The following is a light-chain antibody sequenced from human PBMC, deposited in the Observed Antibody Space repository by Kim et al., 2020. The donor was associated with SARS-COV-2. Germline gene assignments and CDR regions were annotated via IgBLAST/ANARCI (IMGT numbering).Light chain of an antibody. J-gene: IGKJ1*01. CDR1: QDIRND. CDR3: LQHYSEPWA. CDR2: GAS. V-gene: IGKV1-17*01. Sequence: IRVTQSPSSLSASVGDTVTITCRTSQDIRNDLGWYQQTPGRAPKRLIYGASSLESGAPSRFSGSGSGTEFTLTISSLQPEDFASSFCLQHYSEPWAFGQGTKVDIK.